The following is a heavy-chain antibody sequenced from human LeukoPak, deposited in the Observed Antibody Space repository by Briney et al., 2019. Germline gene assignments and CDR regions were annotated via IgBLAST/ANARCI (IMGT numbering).Heavy chain of an antibody. CDR2: IYTSGST. J-gene: IGHJ5*02. CDR3: ARNRYYYGSGNYGVPNWFDP. CDR1: GDSIGSGDYY. Sequence: SQTLSLTCTVSGDSIGSGDYYWSWIRQPAGSGLEWIGRIYTSGSTNYNPSLKSRVTISVDTSKNQFSLKLSSVTAADTAMYYCARNRYYYGSGNYGVPNWFDPWGQGTLVTVSS. V-gene: IGHV4-61*02. D-gene: IGHD3-10*01.